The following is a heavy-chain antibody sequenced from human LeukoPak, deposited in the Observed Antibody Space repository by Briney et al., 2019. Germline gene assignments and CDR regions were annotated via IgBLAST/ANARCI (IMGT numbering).Heavy chain of an antibody. V-gene: IGHV4-4*07. CDR2: IYISGTT. D-gene: IGHD5-18*01. CDR3: ARWVTHGFDV. Sequence: SETLSLTCTVSGGSISSSYWSWIRQPAEEGVEWIGRIYISGTTNYNPSLKSRVTMSVDTSKNQFSLKVTSVTAADTAVYYCARWVTHGFDVWGQGTMVTVSS. J-gene: IGHJ3*01. CDR1: GGSISSSY.